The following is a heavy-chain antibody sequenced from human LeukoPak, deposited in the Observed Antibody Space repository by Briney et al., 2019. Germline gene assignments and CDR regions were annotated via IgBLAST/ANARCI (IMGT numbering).Heavy chain of an antibody. J-gene: IGHJ5*02. CDR3: AREGRSGSYLGRFDP. V-gene: IGHV3-11*05. CDR1: GFTFSDYY. Sequence: PGGSLRLSCAASGFTFSDYYMSWIRQAPGRGLEWVSYISTSVTCTEYADSVKGRFTSSRDNAKNSLYLQMNSLRAEDTAVYYCAREGRSGSYLGRFDPWGQGTLVTVSS. D-gene: IGHD1-26*01. CDR2: ISTSVTCT.